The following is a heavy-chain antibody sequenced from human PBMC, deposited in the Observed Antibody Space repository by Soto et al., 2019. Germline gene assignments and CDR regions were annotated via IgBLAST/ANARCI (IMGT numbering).Heavy chain of an antibody. CDR3: ARDYYDDPSFDY. V-gene: IGHV3-66*01. CDR2: IYSGGST. J-gene: IGHJ4*02. CDR1: GGSISSGDYY. D-gene: IGHD3-22*01. Sequence: PSETLSLTCTVSGGSISSGDYYWSWIRQPPGKGLEWVSVIYSGGSTYYADSVKGRFTISRDNSKNTLYLQMNSLRAEDTAVYYCARDYYDDPSFDYWGQGTLVTVSS.